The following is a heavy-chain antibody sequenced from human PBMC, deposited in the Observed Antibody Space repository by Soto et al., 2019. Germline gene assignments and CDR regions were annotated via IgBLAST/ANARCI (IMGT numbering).Heavy chain of an antibody. D-gene: IGHD3-9*01. CDR1: GGSISDYY. CDR2: SSYGGIT. J-gene: IGHJ4*02. CDR3: AKGGGAPGYPIDY. Sequence: SAALSLTCSVSGGSISDYYWSWIRQSPEKGLEYIAYSSYGGITNLNGALNGRVTMSIDTSKDQFSLKATSLTAADTAVYYCAKGGGAPGYPIDYWGQGTQVTVSS. V-gene: IGHV4-59*01.